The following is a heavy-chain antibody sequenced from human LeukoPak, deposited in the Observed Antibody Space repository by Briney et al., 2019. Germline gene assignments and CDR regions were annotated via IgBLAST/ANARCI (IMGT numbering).Heavy chain of an antibody. Sequence: PGGSLRLSCAASGFTFSSYGMHWVRQAPGKGLEWVAFIRYDGSNKYYADSVKGRFTISRDNSKNTLYLQMNSLRAEDTAVYYCAKERGTMIVVVISDYFDYWGQGTLVTVSS. CDR2: IRYDGSNK. V-gene: IGHV3-30*02. CDR3: AKERGTMIVVVISDYFDY. CDR1: GFTFSSYG. J-gene: IGHJ4*02. D-gene: IGHD3-22*01.